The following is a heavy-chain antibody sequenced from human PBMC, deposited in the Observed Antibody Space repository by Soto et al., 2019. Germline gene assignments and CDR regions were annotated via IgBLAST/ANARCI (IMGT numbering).Heavy chain of an antibody. CDR2: IYYNGRT. Sequence: SETLSLTCAVSGYSISSGNWGGWIRQPPGKGLEWIGYIYYNGRTYYNPSLKSRVTMSVDTSKNQFSLRLSSVTAVDTAVYYCARGLRRSDAFDIWGQGTMVTVSS. J-gene: IGHJ3*02. CDR3: ARGLRRSDAFDI. CDR1: GYSISSGNW. V-gene: IGHV4-28*01.